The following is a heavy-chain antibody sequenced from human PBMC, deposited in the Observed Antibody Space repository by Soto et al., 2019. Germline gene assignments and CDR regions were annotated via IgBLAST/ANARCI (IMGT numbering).Heavy chain of an antibody. CDR2: MNPNSGNT. J-gene: IGHJ4*02. D-gene: IGHD2-21*02. CDR3: ARGRDVRDWRPSY. Sequence: VKVSCKASGYTFTSYDINWVRQATGQGLEWMGWMNPNSGNTGCAQKFQGRVTMTRNTSISTAYMELSSLRSEDTAVYYCARGRDVRDWRPSYWGQGTLVTVSS. V-gene: IGHV1-8*01. CDR1: GYTFTSYD.